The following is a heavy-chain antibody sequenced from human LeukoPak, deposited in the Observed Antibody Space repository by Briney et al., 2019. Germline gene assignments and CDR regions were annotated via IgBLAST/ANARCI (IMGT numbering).Heavy chain of an antibody. Sequence: GASVKVSCKASGFTFTSSAMQWVRQARGQRLEWIGWIVVGSGNSNYAQKFQERVTITKDMSTSTAYMELSSLRSEDTAVYYCAATIAADTAYYGMDVWGQGTTVTVSS. D-gene: IGHD6-13*01. CDR1: GFTFTSSA. V-gene: IGHV1-58*02. CDR3: AATIAADTAYYGMDV. CDR2: IVVGSGNS. J-gene: IGHJ6*02.